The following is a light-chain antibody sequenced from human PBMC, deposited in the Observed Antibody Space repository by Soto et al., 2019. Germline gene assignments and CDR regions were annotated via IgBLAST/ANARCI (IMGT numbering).Light chain of an antibody. Sequence: DIQMTQSPSSLSASVGDRVTITCRASQSISSYLNWYQQKPGKAPKLLIYAASSLQSGVPSRFSGSGSGTDFTLTINSLQAEDVAVYYCHQYYTTPFTFGPGTKVDIE. CDR2: AAS. CDR1: QSISSY. V-gene: IGKV1-39*01. CDR3: HQYYTTPFT. J-gene: IGKJ3*01.